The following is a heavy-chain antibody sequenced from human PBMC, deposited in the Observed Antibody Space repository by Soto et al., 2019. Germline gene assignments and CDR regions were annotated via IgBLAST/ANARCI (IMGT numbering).Heavy chain of an antibody. CDR1: GGSFSGYY. Sequence: SETLSLTCAVYGGSFSGYYWSWIRQPPGKGLEWIGEINHSGSTNYNPSLKSRVTISVDTSKNQFSLKLSSVTAADTAVYYFARVAPGGYSSERPYSGSYYWFDPWGQGTLVTVSS. CDR3: ARVAPGGYSSERPYSGSYYWFDP. CDR2: INHSGST. D-gene: IGHD1-26*01. V-gene: IGHV4-34*01. J-gene: IGHJ5*02.